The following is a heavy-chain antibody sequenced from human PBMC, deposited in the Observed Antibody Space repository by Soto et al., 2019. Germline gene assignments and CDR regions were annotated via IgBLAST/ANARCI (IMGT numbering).Heavy chain of an antibody. J-gene: IGHJ4*02. D-gene: IGHD2-15*01. Sequence: QVQLVESGGGVVQPGRSLRLSCAASGFTFSSYAMHWVRQAPGKGLEWAAVISYDGSNKYYADSVKGRFTISRDNSKNTLYLQMNSLRAEDTAVYYCARDLIAAADYCSGGSCYSFDYWGQGTLVTVSS. CDR2: ISYDGSNK. V-gene: IGHV3-30-3*01. CDR1: GFTFSSYA. CDR3: ARDLIAAADYCSGGSCYSFDY.